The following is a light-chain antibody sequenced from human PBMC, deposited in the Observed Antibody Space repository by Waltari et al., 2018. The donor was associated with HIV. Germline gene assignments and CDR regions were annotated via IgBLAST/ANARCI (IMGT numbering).Light chain of an antibody. J-gene: IGLJ2*01. Sequence: QSVLTQPPSASGTPGQRVTISCSGSSSNLGRNFVYWYQQLPETAPKLLIYRNNQRPSGVPDRFSGSKSGTSASLAISGLRSEDEADYYCAAWDDSLSVVFGGGTKLTVL. CDR1: SSNLGRNF. CDR2: RNN. V-gene: IGLV1-47*01. CDR3: AAWDDSLSVV.